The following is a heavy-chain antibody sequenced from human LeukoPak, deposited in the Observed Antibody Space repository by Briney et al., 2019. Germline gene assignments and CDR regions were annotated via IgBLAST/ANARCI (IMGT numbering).Heavy chain of an antibody. CDR3: ARGGYSYGSGFDYYYYMDV. D-gene: IGHD5-18*01. J-gene: IGHJ6*03. CDR2: INPNSGGT. Sequence: ASVKVSCKASGYTFTGYYMHWVRQAPGQGLEWMGWINPNSGGTNYAQKFQGRVTMTRDTSISTAYMELSRLRSDDTAVYYCARGGYSYGSGFDYYYYMDVWGKGTTVTVSS. CDR1: GYTFTGYY. V-gene: IGHV1-2*02.